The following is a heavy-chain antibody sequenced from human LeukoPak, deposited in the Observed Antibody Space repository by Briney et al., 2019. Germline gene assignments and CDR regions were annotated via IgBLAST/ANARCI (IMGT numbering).Heavy chain of an antibody. CDR2: IYYSGST. Sequence: PSETLSLTCTVSGGSISRSSHYWGWIRQPPGKGLEWIGTIYYSGSTYYNLSLKSRVTISVDTSKNQFSLKLSSVTAADTAVYYCARGARGLMKARLITFDIWGQGTMVTVSS. D-gene: IGHD6-6*01. CDR3: ARGARGLMKARLITFDI. J-gene: IGHJ3*02. V-gene: IGHV4-39*07. CDR1: GGSISRSSHY.